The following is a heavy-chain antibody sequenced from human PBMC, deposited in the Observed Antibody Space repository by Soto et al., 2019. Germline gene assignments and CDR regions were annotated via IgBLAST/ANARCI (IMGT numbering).Heavy chain of an antibody. Sequence: SVKVSCKASGGTFSSYAISWVRQAPGQGLEWMGGIIPIFGTANYAQKFQGRVTITADESTSTAYMELSSLRSEDTAVYYCARGRDYDILTGYYTPVFDYWGQGTLVTVSS. CDR1: GGTFSSYA. CDR2: IIPIFGTA. J-gene: IGHJ4*02. D-gene: IGHD3-9*01. V-gene: IGHV1-69*13. CDR3: ARGRDYDILTGYYTPVFDY.